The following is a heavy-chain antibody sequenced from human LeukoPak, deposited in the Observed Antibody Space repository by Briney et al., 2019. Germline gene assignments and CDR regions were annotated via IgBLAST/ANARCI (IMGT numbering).Heavy chain of an antibody. Sequence: PGGSLRLSCAASGFPLSGYSMNWVRQAPGKGLEWVSSIASSTNYIYYADSVKGRFTISSDNARNSLYLQVNSLRAEDTAVYYCVRVGYCSSSTCRNYFDYWGQGTLVTVSS. CDR1: GFPLSGYS. CDR3: VRVGYCSSSTCRNYFDY. CDR2: IASSTNYI. D-gene: IGHD2-2*01. J-gene: IGHJ4*02. V-gene: IGHV3-21*01.